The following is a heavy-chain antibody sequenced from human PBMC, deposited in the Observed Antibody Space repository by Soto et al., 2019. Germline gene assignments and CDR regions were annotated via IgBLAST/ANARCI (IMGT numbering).Heavy chain of an antibody. V-gene: IGHV3-11*01. CDR1: GFTFSDYY. CDR3: ARSEFDDILTGYYPRFDY. Sequence: GGSLRLSCAASGFTFSDYYMSWIRQAPGKGLEWVSYISSSGSTIYYADSVKGRFTISRDNAKNSLYLQMNSLRAEDTAVYYCARSEFDDILTGYYPRFDYWGQGTLVTVSS. CDR2: ISSSGSTI. J-gene: IGHJ4*02. D-gene: IGHD3-9*01.